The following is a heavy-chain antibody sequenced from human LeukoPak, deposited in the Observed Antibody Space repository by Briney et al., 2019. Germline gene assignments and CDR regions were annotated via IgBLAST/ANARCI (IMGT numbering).Heavy chain of an antibody. Sequence: GGSLRLSCAASGFTFSSYGMHWVRQAPGKGLEWVAFIRYDGSNKYYADSVKGRFTISRDNSKNTLYLQMNSLRAEDTAVYYCAKDYPSDSGSWGAWGQGTLVTVSS. J-gene: IGHJ5*02. CDR1: GFTFSSYG. CDR2: IRYDGSNK. D-gene: IGHD6-13*01. CDR3: AKDYPSDSGSWGA. V-gene: IGHV3-30*02.